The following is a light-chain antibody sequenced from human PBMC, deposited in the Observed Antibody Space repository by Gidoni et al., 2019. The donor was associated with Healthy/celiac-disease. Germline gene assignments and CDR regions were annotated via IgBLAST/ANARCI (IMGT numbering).Light chain of an antibody. Sequence: IQLTQSPSSLSASVGDRVTITCRASQGISSYLAWYQQQPGKAPKLLISAASTLQSGVPSRFSGSGSGTDFTLTISSLQPEDFATYYCQQLNSYPQTFGGGTKVEIK. J-gene: IGKJ4*01. CDR1: QGISSY. CDR2: AAS. CDR3: QQLNSYPQT. V-gene: IGKV1-9*01.